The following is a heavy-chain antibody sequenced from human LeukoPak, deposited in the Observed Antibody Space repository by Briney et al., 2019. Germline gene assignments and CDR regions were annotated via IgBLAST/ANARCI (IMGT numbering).Heavy chain of an antibody. D-gene: IGHD5-18*01. J-gene: IGHJ4*02. CDR2: ISGRRDST. V-gene: IGHV3-23*01. CDR3: ARADWDTAMIDY. Sequence: PGGSLRLSCAASGFTFSSYGMSWVRQAPGKGLEWVSTISGRRDSTSYADSVKGRFTISRDNSKNTLYLQMNSLRAEDTAVYYCARADWDTAMIDYWGQGTLVTVSS. CDR1: GFTFSSYG.